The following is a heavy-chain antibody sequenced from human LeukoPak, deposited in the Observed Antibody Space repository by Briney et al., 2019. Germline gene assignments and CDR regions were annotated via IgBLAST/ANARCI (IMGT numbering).Heavy chain of an antibody. D-gene: IGHD2-15*01. CDR3: AIHCSGGSCSRSYYFDY. Sequence: ASVKVSCKASGYTFSSHAVHWVRQAPGQRLEWMGWINAGNGDTKYSQKFQGRVTITKDTSASTAYMELSSLRSEDTAVYYCAIHCSGGSCSRSYYFDYWGQGTRVTVSS. CDR2: INAGNGDT. V-gene: IGHV1-3*01. J-gene: IGHJ4*02. CDR1: GYTFSSHA.